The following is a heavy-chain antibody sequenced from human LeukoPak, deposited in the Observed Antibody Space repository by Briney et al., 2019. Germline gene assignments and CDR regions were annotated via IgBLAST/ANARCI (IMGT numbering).Heavy chain of an antibody. V-gene: IGHV4-59*08. CDR1: RDSLCIYY. D-gene: IGHD5-18*01. Sequence: SETLSLTCTLPRDSLCIYYGSCVRPPPREGLGRGGCIHYSGSTDYNPSLKSRVTISVDTSENQFSLKLDSVTAADTAVYFCARGGSRGYSYVWYWGQGTQVTVSS. CDR2: IHYSGST. J-gene: IGHJ4*02. CDR3: ARGGSRGYSYVWY.